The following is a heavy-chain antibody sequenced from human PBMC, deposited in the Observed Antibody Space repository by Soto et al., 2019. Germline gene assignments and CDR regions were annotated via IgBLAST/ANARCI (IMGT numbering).Heavy chain of an antibody. CDR2: INAGNGNT. CDR1: GYTFTSYA. CDR3: ARAPSSPYSGSYSFDY. J-gene: IGHJ4*02. V-gene: IGHV1-3*01. D-gene: IGHD1-26*01. Sequence: ASVKVSCKASGYTFTSYAMHWVRQAPGQRLEWMGWINAGNGNTKYSQKFQGRVTITRDTSASTAYMELSSLRSEDTAVYYCARAPSSPYSGSYSFDYWGQGTLVTVS.